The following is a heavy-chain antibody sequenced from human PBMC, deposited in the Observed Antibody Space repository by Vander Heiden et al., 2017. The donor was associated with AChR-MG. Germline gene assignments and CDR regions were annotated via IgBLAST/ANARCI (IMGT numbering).Heavy chain of an antibody. J-gene: IGHJ6*02. CDR2: IRYDGSNK. CDR3: AKDSYYYYGMDV. CDR1: GFPFSSYG. V-gene: IGHV3-30*02. Sequence: QVQLVESGGGVVQPGGSLRLSCAASGFPFSSYGMHWVRQAPGKGLEWVAFIRYDGSNKYYADSVKGRFTISRDNSKNTLYLQMNSLRAEDTAVYYCAKDSYYYYGMDVWGQGTTVTVSS.